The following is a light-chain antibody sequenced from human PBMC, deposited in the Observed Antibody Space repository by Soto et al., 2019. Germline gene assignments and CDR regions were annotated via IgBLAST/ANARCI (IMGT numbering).Light chain of an antibody. Sequence: DIQMTQSSSSVSASVGDRVTITCRSSQVISIWLAWYQQKPGKAPKPLIYGASTLQSGVPSRFSGSGSGTDFTLTISSLQPEDFATYYCQQANSFPRTFGQGTKVEIK. V-gene: IGKV1-12*01. J-gene: IGKJ1*01. CDR2: GAS. CDR3: QQANSFPRT. CDR1: QVISIW.